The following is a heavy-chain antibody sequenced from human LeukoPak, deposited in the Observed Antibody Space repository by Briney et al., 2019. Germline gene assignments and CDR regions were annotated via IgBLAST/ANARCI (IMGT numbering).Heavy chain of an antibody. Sequence: PSETLPLTCTVSGYSISSGYYRGWIRQPPGKGLEWIGSIYHSGSTYYNPSLKSQVTISVDTSKNQFSLKLSSVTAADTAVYYCARDSLPYYDSSGYNWFDPWGQGTLVTVSS. CDR1: GYSISSGYY. CDR3: ARDSLPYYDSSGYNWFDP. CDR2: IYHSGST. D-gene: IGHD3-22*01. J-gene: IGHJ5*02. V-gene: IGHV4-38-2*02.